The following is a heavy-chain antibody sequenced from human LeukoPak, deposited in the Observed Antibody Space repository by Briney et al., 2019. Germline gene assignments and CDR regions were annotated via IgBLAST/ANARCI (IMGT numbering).Heavy chain of an antibody. CDR3: ARAAADTYYDFWSATPPFDY. V-gene: IGHV4-34*01. D-gene: IGHD3-3*01. Sequence: PSETLSLTCAVYGGSFSGYYWSWIRQPPGKGLEWIGEINHSGSTTYNPSLKSRVTISVDTSKNQFSLKLSSVTAADTAVYYCARAAADTYYDFWSATPPFDYWGQGTLVTVSS. CDR1: GGSFSGYY. J-gene: IGHJ4*02. CDR2: INHSGST.